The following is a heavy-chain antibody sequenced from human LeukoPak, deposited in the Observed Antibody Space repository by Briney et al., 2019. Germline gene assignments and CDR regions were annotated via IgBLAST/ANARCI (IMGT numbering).Heavy chain of an antibody. Sequence: PGGPLRLSCTASGFTFCSYSMNWLRHAPGRGLEWVSSISRSSSHILYADSVEGRFNISRDNAKNSLYLQMNSLRAEDTAVYYCAREYYGSGSYGDYWGQGTLVTVSS. J-gene: IGHJ4*02. CDR1: GFTFCSYS. V-gene: IGHV3-21*01. CDR2: ISRSSSHI. D-gene: IGHD3-10*01. CDR3: AREYYGSGSYGDY.